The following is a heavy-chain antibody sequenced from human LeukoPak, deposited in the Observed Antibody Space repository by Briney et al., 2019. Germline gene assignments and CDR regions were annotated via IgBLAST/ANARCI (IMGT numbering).Heavy chain of an antibody. CDR2: IHHSGST. D-gene: IGHD6-6*01. J-gene: IGHJ4*02. V-gene: IGHV4-4*02. Sequence: PSETLSLTCAVSGGSISDSTWWSWVRQPPGKGLEWIGEIHHSGSTYYKPSLKSRVSMSVDKSKDQFSLRLSSVTAADTAVYYCAREVASPGRPYFEYWGQGTLVTVSS. CDR1: GGSISDSTW. CDR3: AREVASPGRPYFEY.